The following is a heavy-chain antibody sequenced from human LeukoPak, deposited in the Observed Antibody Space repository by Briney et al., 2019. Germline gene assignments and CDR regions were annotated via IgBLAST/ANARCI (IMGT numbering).Heavy chain of an antibody. V-gene: IGHV1-2*02. J-gene: IGHJ5*02. Sequence: ASVKVSCKASGYTFTGYYMHWVRQAPGQGLEWMGWINPNSGGTNYAQKFQGRATMTRDTSISTAYMELSRLRSDDTAVYYCARDLGGSTVYNWNYWFDPWGQGTLVTVSS. CDR1: GYTFTGYY. CDR2: INPNSGGT. CDR3: ARDLGGSTVYNWNYWFDP. D-gene: IGHD1-7*01.